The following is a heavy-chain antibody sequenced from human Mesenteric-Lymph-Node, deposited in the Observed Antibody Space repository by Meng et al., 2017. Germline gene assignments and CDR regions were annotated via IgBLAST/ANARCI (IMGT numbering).Heavy chain of an antibody. Sequence: QGQLVQSGAEVKNPGASVKVSCKTSGYTFTSYSINWVRQAPGQGLEWMGWINTNTGNPTYAQGFTGRFVFSLDTSVSTAYLQISSLKAEDTAVYYCASLGITGTTSFDYWGQGTLVPSPQ. J-gene: IGHJ4*02. CDR3: ASLGITGTTSFDY. V-gene: IGHV7-4-1*02. CDR2: INTNTGNP. CDR1: GYTFTSYS. D-gene: IGHD1-7*01.